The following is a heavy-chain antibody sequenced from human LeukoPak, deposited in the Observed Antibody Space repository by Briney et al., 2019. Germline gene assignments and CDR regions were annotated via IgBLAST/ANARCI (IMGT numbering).Heavy chain of an antibody. CDR1: GGTFSSYA. CDR2: ISAYNGNT. D-gene: IGHD3-22*01. V-gene: IGHV1-18*01. CDR3: ARLNKYYYDSSGYFDY. Sequence: GASVKVSCKASGGTFSSYAISWVRQAPGQGLEWMGWISAYNGNTNYAQKLQGRVTMTTDTSTSTAYMELRSLRSDDTAVYYCARLNKYYYDSSGYFDYWGQGTLVTVSS. J-gene: IGHJ4*02.